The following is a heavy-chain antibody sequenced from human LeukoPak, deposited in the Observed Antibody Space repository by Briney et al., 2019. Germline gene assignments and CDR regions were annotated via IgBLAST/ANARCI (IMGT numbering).Heavy chain of an antibody. D-gene: IGHD6-19*01. V-gene: IGHV3-30*18. CDR3: AKDRIAVAGTSYFDY. CDR2: ISYDGSNK. J-gene: IGHJ4*02. CDR1: GFTFSSYG. Sequence: PGRSLRLSCAASGFTFSSYGMHWVRQAPGKGLEWVAVISYDGSNKYYADSVKGRFTISRDNSKNTLYLQMNSLRAEDTAVYYCAKDRIAVAGTSYFDYWGQGTPVTVSS.